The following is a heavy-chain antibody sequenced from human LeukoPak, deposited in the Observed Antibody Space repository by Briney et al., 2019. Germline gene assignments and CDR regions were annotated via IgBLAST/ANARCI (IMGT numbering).Heavy chain of an antibody. CDR3: AKGLYNYGNYFDP. D-gene: IGHD5-18*01. J-gene: IGHJ5*02. CDR2: IYYTGGT. Sequence: SETLSLTCTVSGASISSDYWSWIRQSPGKGLEWIGFIYYTGGTDYNPSLKSRVTISRDTSKNQFSLNLSSATAADTAVYYCAKGLYNYGNYFDPWGQGALVTVSA. CDR1: GASISSDY. V-gene: IGHV4-59*01.